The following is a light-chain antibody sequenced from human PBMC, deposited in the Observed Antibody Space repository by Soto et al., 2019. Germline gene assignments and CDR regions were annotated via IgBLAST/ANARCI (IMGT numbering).Light chain of an antibody. Sequence: QSVLTQPASVSGSPGQSITISCAGTSSDIGAYNYVSWYQHHPGKAPKLMIYEVTNRPSGVSDHFSGSKSGNTASLTISGLQAEDEADYYCSSYTTTSTVIFGGGTKLTVL. CDR1: SSDIGAYNY. V-gene: IGLV2-14*01. CDR2: EVT. J-gene: IGLJ2*01. CDR3: SSYTTTSTVI.